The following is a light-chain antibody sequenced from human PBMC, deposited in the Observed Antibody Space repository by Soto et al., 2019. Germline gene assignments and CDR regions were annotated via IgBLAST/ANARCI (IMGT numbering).Light chain of an antibody. J-gene: IGKJ2*01. CDR3: QQYGSSSYT. CDR1: HSVSSSY. Sequence: EIVLTQSPGTLSLSPGERATHSCRASHSVSSSYLAWYQQRPGQAPRLLIYGASSRATGTPDRFSGSGSGTDFALTISRLEPEDFAVYYCQQYGSSSYTFGQGTKLEIK. CDR2: GAS. V-gene: IGKV3-20*01.